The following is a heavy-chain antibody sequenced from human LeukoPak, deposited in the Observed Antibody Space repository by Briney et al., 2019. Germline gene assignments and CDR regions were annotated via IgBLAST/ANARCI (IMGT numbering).Heavy chain of an antibody. CDR3: ARALRVAGNDYYYYGMDV. V-gene: IGHV4-4*07. J-gene: IGHJ6*02. CDR1: GGSISSYY. CDR2: IYTNENT. Sequence: SETLSLTCTVSGGSISSYYWTWIRQPAGKGPEWIGHIYTNENTNYNPSLKSRVTMSVDTAQNQFSLKLSSVTAADTAVYYCARALRVAGNDYYYYGMDVWGQGTTVTVSS. D-gene: IGHD6-13*01.